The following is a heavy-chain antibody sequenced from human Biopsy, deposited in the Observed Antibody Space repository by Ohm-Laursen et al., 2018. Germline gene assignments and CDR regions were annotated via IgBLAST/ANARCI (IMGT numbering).Heavy chain of an antibody. J-gene: IGHJ3*02. V-gene: IGHV1-46*01. CDR1: GYTFTRYY. Sequence: GASVKVSCTASGYTFTRYYMHWVRQAPGQGLQWMGLINPSHGSTGSAQKFEGRFTMTRDTSTSTFYTELSSLRSEDTAIYYCARATLDYYDSNGYGADAFDIWGQGTMVTVSS. CDR2: INPSHGST. CDR3: ARATLDYYDSNGYGADAFDI. D-gene: IGHD3-22*01.